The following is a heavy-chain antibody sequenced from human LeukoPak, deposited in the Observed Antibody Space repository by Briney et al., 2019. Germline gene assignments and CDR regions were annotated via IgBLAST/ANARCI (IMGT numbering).Heavy chain of an antibody. D-gene: IGHD3-3*01. V-gene: IGHV4-31*03. Sequence: SETLSLTCTVSGGSLSSGGYYWSWIRQHPGKGLEWLGYIYYSGSTYYNPSLKSRVTISVDTSKNQFSLKLSSVTAADTAVYYCARGYDFWSGYFDYWGQGTLVTVSS. CDR2: IYYSGST. J-gene: IGHJ4*02. CDR1: GGSLSSGGYY. CDR3: ARGYDFWSGYFDY.